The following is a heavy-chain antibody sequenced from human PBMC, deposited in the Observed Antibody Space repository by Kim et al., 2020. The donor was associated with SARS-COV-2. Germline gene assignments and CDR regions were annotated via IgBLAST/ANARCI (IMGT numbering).Heavy chain of an antibody. D-gene: IGHD3-16*01. J-gene: IGHJ5*02. Sequence: SVKVSCKASGGTFSSYAISWVRQAPGQGLEWMGRIIPILGIANYAQKFQGRVTITADKSTSTAYMELSSLRSEDTAVYYCASSRRSHGTGAGEWFDPWGQGTLVTVSS. CDR1: GGTFSSYA. CDR2: IIPILGIA. V-gene: IGHV1-69*04. CDR3: ASSRRSHGTGAGEWFDP.